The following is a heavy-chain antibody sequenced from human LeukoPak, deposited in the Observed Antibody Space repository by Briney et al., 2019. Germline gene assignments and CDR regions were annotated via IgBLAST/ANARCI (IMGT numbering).Heavy chain of an antibody. CDR2: IYYSGST. CDR3: ASNTEGYSYGFGAFDI. D-gene: IGHD5-18*01. J-gene: IGHJ3*02. CDR1: GGSISSYY. V-gene: IGHV4-59*01. Sequence: SETLSLTCTVSGGSISSYYWSWIRQPPGEGLEWIGYIYYSGSTNYNPSLKSRVTISVDTSKNQFSLKLSSVTAADTAVYYCASNTEGYSYGFGAFDIWGQGTMVTVSS.